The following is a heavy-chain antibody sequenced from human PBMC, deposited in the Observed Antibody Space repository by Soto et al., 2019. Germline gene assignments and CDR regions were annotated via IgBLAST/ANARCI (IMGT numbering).Heavy chain of an antibody. J-gene: IGHJ4*02. CDR1: GGTFSSYT. V-gene: IGHV1-69*02. D-gene: IGHD6-13*01. Sequence: QVQLVQSGAEVKKPGSSVKVSCKASGGTFSSYTISWVRQAPGQGLEWMGRIIPILGIANYAQKFQGRVTITADKSTSTAYMELSSLRSEDTAVYYCARGAPGYSSSWYSVEGEFGYWGQGTLVTVSS. CDR2: IIPILGIA. CDR3: ARGAPGYSSSWYSVEGEFGY.